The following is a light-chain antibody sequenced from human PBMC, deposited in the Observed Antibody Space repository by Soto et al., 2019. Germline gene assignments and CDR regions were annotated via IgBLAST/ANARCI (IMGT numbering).Light chain of an antibody. Sequence: DIVMTQSPATLSESPGERVTLSCRASQYISSNLAWYQQKPGQPPRLLIYDATSSATGIPSRFSGSGSGTDFTLTIISLQSEDFAVYFCQQYHDWPPLTFGGGTKVEIK. J-gene: IGKJ4*01. CDR2: DAT. CDR1: QYISSN. CDR3: QQYHDWPPLT. V-gene: IGKV3D-15*01.